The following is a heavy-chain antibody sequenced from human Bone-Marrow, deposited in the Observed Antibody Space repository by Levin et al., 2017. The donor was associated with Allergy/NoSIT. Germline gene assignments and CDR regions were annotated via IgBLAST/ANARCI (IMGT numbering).Heavy chain of an antibody. CDR3: ASSLRPGSSENY. CDR1: GFTFSSYS. Sequence: AGGSLRLSCAASGFTFSSYSMNWVRQAPGKGLEWVSSISTSSSYIYYADSMKGRFTISRDNAKNSLFLQMNSLRAEDTDVYYCASSLRPGSSENYWGQGTLVTVSS. J-gene: IGHJ4*02. V-gene: IGHV3-21*01. D-gene: IGHD2-2*01. CDR2: ISTSSSYI.